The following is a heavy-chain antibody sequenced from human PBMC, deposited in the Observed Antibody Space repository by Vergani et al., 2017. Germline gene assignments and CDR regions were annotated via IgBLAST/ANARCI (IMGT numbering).Heavy chain of an antibody. CDR2: IYTSGST. CDR3: ARLNVGATDAFDI. J-gene: IGHJ3*02. D-gene: IGHD1-26*01. V-gene: IGHV4-4*09. Sequence: QVQLQQWGAGLLKPSETLSLTCAVYGGSFSGFYWSWIRQPPGKGLEWIGYIYTSGSTNYNPSLKSRVTISVDTSKNQFSLKLSSVTAADTAVYYCARLNVGATDAFDIWGQGTMVTVSS. CDR1: GGSFSGFY.